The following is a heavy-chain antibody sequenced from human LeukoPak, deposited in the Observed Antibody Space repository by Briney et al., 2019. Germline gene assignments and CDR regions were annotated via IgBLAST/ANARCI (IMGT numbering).Heavy chain of an antibody. D-gene: IGHD3-16*01. CDR1: GGSISSSSYF. J-gene: IGHJ4*02. Sequence: ASETLSLTCTVSGGSISSSSYFWAWIRQPPGKGLEWIGSIYYSGSTYYNPSLNSRVTISVDTSKNQFSLNLSSVTAADTAVYYCARLITAFQAFDSWGQGTLVTVSS. CDR3: ARLITAFQAFDS. V-gene: IGHV4-39*01. CDR2: IYYSGST.